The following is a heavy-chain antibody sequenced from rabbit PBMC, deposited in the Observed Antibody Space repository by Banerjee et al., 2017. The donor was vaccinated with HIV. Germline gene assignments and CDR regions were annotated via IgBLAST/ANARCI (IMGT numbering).Heavy chain of an antibody. CDR2: IYAGDTTAT. CDR1: GFDFSSYY. D-gene: IGHD1-1*01. CDR3: AREHGTGYYAFNL. Sequence: QEQLEESGGDLVKPEGSLKLSCKASGFDFSSYYMCWVRQAPGKGLEWIACIYAGDTTATYYASWAEGRFTISKTSSTTVTLQMTSLTAADTATYFCAREHGTGYYAFNLWGQGTLVTVS. V-gene: IGHV1S45*01. J-gene: IGHJ4*01.